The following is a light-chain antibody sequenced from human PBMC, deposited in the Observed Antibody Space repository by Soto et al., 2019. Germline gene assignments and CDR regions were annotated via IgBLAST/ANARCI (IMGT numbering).Light chain of an antibody. V-gene: IGKV1-39*01. CDR3: QQYNSYPWT. Sequence: DIQMTQSPSSLSASVGDRVTITCRASQSISTYLNWYLEKPGKAPKLLIYAASSLQAGVPSRFSGSGSGTEFTLTISSLQPDDFATYYCQQYNSYPWTFGQGTKGDIK. CDR1: QSISTY. CDR2: AAS. J-gene: IGKJ1*01.